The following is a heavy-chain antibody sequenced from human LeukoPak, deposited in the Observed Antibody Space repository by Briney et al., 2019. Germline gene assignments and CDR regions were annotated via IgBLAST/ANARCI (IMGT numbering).Heavy chain of an antibody. CDR1: GGSMNNYY. J-gene: IGHJ5*02. V-gene: IGHV4-4*07. CDR3: ARADRGYCRGASWYGFDP. Sequence: SETLPLTCTVSGGSMNNYYWNWIRQSAGKGLEWIGYIYTRGTTNYNPSLKSRLTMSVDTSQNQFSLNLSPVTAADTPVYYCARADRGYCRGASWYGFDPWGQGKLVTLSS. D-gene: IGHD2-15*01. CDR2: IYTRGTT.